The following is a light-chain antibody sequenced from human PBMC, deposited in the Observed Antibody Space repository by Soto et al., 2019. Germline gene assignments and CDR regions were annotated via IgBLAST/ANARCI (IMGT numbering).Light chain of an antibody. J-gene: IGKJ2*01. V-gene: IGKV3-20*01. CDR1: QSVTRNY. CDR2: GAS. Sequence: EIVLTQSPGTVSLSPGERATLSCRASQSVTRNYLAWYQQKPGQAPRLLIYGASSRTTGIPDRFSGSGSGTDFTLTISRLEPEDFAVYYCHQYGSSSDTFGQWTKLDIK. CDR3: HQYGSSSDT.